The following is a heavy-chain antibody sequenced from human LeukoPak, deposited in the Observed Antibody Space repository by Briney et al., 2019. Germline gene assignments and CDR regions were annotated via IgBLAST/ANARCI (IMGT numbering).Heavy chain of an antibody. CDR3: AKDLDSAFDY. CDR1: GFTVSSNY. Sequence: RAGGSLRLSCAASGFTVSSNYMSWVRQAPGKGLEWVSAISGSGGSTYYADSVRGRFTISRDNSKNTLYLQMNSLRAEDTAVYYCAKDLDSAFDYWGQGTLVTVSS. J-gene: IGHJ4*02. D-gene: IGHD3-9*01. V-gene: IGHV3-23*01. CDR2: ISGSGGST.